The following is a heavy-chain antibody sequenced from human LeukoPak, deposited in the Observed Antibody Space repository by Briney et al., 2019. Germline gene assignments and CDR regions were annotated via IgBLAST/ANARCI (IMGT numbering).Heavy chain of an antibody. CDR2: INPSGGST. CDR3: ARDSYRGLIEARPGDY. V-gene: IGHV1-46*01. J-gene: IGHJ4*02. CDR1: GYTFTSYY. D-gene: IGHD6-6*01. Sequence: GASVKVSCKASGYTFTSYYMHWVRQAPGQGLEWMGIINPSGGSTSYAQKFQGRVTMTRDMSTSTVYMELSSLRSEDTAVYYCARDSYRGLIEARPGDYWGQGTLVTVSS.